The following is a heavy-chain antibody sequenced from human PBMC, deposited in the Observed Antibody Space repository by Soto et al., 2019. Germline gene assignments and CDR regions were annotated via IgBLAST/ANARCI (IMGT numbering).Heavy chain of an antibody. CDR1: GGSISSYY. CDR2: IYYSGST. D-gene: IGHD1-1*01. CDR3: ARQNRKRTWNHWLDP. J-gene: IGHJ5*02. Sequence: PSETLSLTCTVSGGSISSYYWSWIRQPPGKGLEWIGYIYYSGSTNYNPSLKSRVTISVDTSKNQFSLKLSSVTAADTAVYYCARQNRKRTWNHWLDPWGQGTLVTVSS. V-gene: IGHV4-59*08.